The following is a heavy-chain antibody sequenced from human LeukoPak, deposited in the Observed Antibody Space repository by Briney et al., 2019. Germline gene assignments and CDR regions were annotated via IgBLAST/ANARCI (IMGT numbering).Heavy chain of an antibody. CDR1: GFTFTSYA. CDR3: AKGVVMVAATPFDY. D-gene: IGHD2-15*01. CDR2: ISDSGGST. V-gene: IGHV3-23*01. Sequence: GGPLRLSCAASGFTFTSYAMSWVRQAPGKGLEWVSAISDSGGSTYYADSVKGRFTISRDNSKNTLYLQMNSLRAEDTAVYYCAKGVVMVAATPFDYWGQGTLVTVSS. J-gene: IGHJ4*02.